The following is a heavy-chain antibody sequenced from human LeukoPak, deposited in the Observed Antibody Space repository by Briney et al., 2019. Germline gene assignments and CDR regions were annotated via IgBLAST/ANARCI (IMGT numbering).Heavy chain of an antibody. CDR2: IYHSGST. CDR1: GYSISSGYY. CDR3: ARGVPMVRGGNWSDP. J-gene: IGHJ5*02. V-gene: IGHV4-38-2*02. D-gene: IGHD3-10*01. Sequence: PSETLYLTCTVSGYSISSGYYGGWIRQPPGKGLEWIGSIYHSGSTYYNPSLKSRVTISVDTSKNQFSLKLSSVTAADTAVYYCARGVPMVRGGNWSDPWGQGTLVTVSS.